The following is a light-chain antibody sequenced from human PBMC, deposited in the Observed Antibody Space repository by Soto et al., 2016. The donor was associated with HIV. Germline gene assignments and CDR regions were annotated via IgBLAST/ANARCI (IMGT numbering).Light chain of an antibody. CDR1: NIGSKS. V-gene: IGLV3-21*03. J-gene: IGLJ3*02. CDR2: DDS. Sequence: SYVLTQPPSVSVAPGMTATITCGGNNIGSKSVHWYQQKPGQAPVLVVYDDSDRRSGIPERFSGSNSGNTATLTISRVEAGDEADYFCQVWDRSRDHPNWVFGGGTKLTIL. CDR3: QVWDRSRDHPNWV.